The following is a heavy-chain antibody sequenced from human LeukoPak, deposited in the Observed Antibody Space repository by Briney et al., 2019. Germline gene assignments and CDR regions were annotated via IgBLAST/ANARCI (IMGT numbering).Heavy chain of an antibody. CDR3: ARGSFHYYPYF. CDR2: ISSSSSTI. Sequence: PGGSLRLSCAASGFTFSRYSMIWVRQAPGKGLQWVSYISSSSSTIYYADSVKGRFTISRDNAKNSLFLQMSSLRVEDTAVYFCARGSFHYYPYFWGRGTLVTVSS. CDR1: GFTFSRYS. J-gene: IGHJ4*02. D-gene: IGHD3-10*01. V-gene: IGHV3-48*01.